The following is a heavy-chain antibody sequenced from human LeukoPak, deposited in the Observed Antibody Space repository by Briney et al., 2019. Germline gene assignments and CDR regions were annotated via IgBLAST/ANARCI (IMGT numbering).Heavy chain of an antibody. CDR3: ARDSASLPGTFFDY. D-gene: IGHD6-13*01. Sequence: GASVKVSCKASGYIFTDYYMHWVRQAPGQGLERVGWINLNSGDTKYAQKFQGRVTMTRDTSISTADMELSRLRSDDTAVYYCARDSASLPGTFFDYWGQGTLVSVSS. CDR1: GYIFTDYY. CDR2: INLNSGDT. J-gene: IGHJ4*02. V-gene: IGHV1-2*02.